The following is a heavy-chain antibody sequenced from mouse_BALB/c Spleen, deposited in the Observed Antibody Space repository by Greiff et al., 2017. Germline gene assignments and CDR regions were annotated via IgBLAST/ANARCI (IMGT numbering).Heavy chain of an antibody. J-gene: IGHJ3*01. D-gene: IGHD2-3*01. V-gene: IGHV5-9-4*01. CDR2: ISSGGSYT. Sequence: EVNVVESGGGLVKPGGSLKLSCAASGFTFSSYAMSWVRQSPEKRLEWVAEISSGGSYTYYPDTVTGRFTISRDNAKNTLYLEMSSLRSEDTAMYYCARDDGYYPFAYWGQGTLVTVSA. CDR1: GFTFSSYA. CDR3: ARDDGYYPFAY.